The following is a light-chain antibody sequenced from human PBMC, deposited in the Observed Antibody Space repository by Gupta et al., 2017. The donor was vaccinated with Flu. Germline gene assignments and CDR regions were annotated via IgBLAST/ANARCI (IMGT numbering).Light chain of an antibody. J-gene: IGKJ1*01. CDR3: QQYESNPGWT. V-gene: IGKV4-1*01. CDR2: WAS. Sequence: DIVMTQSPHSLAVSLGERATINCKSSQSVLYSSNNKNYLAWYQQKPGQPPKLLIYWASTRESGVPDRFSGSGYGTDFTLTISSRQAEDVAVYYCQQYESNPGWTFGQGTKVEIK. CDR1: QSVLYSSNNKNY.